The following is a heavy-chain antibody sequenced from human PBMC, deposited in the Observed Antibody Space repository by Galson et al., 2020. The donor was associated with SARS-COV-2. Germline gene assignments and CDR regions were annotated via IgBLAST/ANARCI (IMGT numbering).Heavy chain of an antibody. V-gene: IGHV3-13*01. CDR1: GFTFSSYD. D-gene: IGHD1-7*01. J-gene: IGHJ6*03. Sequence: GGSLRLSCAASGFTFSSYDMHWVRQATGKGLEWVSAIGTAGDTYYPGSVKGRFTISRENDKNSLYLQMNSLRAGDTDVYYCARGTTAGYYYYMDVWGKGTTVTVSS. CDR3: ARGTTAGYYYYMDV. CDR2: IGTAGDT.